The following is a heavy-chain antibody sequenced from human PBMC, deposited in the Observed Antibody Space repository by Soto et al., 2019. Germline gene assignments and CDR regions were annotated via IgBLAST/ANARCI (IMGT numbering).Heavy chain of an antibody. Sequence: GGSLRLSXAASGFTFSRDGMSWVRQAPGKGLEWVSLITDNGGSTYYADSVKGRFTISRDNTKNTLFLQMNSLRAEDTAVYYCAKGRATTTAFDYWGQGALVTVSS. CDR2: ITDNGGST. CDR3: AKGRATTTAFDY. V-gene: IGHV3-23*01. D-gene: IGHD4-17*01. CDR1: GFTFSRDG. J-gene: IGHJ4*02.